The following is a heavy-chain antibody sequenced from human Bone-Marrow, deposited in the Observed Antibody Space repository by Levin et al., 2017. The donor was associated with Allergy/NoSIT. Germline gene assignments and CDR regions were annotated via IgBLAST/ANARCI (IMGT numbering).Heavy chain of an antibody. J-gene: IGHJ6*02. V-gene: IGHV4-59*01. CDR2: IYYSGST. CDR1: GGSITNYY. CDR3: ARDRTIAAAGGGHYYCCMDV. D-gene: IGHD6-13*01. Sequence: SQTLSLTCTVSGGSITNYYWSWIRQPPGKGLEWIGYIYYSGSTNYNPSLKSRVTISVDTSKNQFSLKLSSVTAADSAVYYCARDRTIAAAGGGHYYCCMDVWGQGTTVTVSS.